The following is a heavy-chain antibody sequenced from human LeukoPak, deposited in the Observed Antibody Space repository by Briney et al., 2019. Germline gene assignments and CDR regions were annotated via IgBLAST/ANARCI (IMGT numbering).Heavy chain of an antibody. CDR3: GKTTTGYSSGQKPAWPVDY. Sequence: GGYLRLYCEASGFTFGSYAMYWVRQAPGKGLEWVAGIFGSGGSAHYADSAKGRFTISRDNSKNTVYLQINSLRAEDTAVYYCGKTTTGYSSGQKPAWPVDYWGQGTLVTVSS. V-gene: IGHV3-23*01. CDR1: GFTFGSYA. D-gene: IGHD6-19*01. CDR2: IFGSGGSA. J-gene: IGHJ4*02.